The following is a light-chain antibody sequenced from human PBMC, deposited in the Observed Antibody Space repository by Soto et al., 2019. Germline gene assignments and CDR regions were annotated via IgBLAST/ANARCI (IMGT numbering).Light chain of an antibody. CDR3: QQYYRTPPT. J-gene: IGKJ4*01. CDR2: WAS. Sequence: DIVMTQSPDSLAVALGYSATIKCKSSQSVLYSSNNKNYLAWYQQKPGQPPKLLVYWASTRQSGVPDRFSGSGSGTEFTLTISSLQAEDMAVYYCQQYYRTPPTFGGGTKVDIK. V-gene: IGKV4-1*01. CDR1: QSVLYSSNNKNY.